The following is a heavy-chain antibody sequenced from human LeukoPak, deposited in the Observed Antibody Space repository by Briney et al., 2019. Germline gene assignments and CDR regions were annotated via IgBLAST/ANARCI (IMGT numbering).Heavy chain of an antibody. CDR1: GFTFSSYS. J-gene: IGHJ4*02. Sequence: GGSLRLSCAASGFTFSSYSMNGVRQAPGKGLEWVPSISSSSSYIYYADSVKGRFTISRDNAKNSLYLQMNSLRAEDTAVYYCARAIPKYSSSSGATDYWGQGTLVTVSS. D-gene: IGHD6-6*01. CDR2: ISSSSSYI. CDR3: ARAIPKYSSSSGATDY. V-gene: IGHV3-21*01.